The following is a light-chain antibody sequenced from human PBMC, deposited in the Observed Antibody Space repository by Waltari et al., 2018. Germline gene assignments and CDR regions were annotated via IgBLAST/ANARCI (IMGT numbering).Light chain of an antibody. CDR2: GDN. J-gene: IGLJ1*01. CDR1: TSNVGSNT. Sequence: QSVLTQPPSASGTPGQRVTIPCSGSTSNVGSNTVPWYLHPPGTAPKPLIYGDNHRPSGVPDRFSGSKSGTSSSLAISGLQSEDEAEYYCSAWDDSLNAYVFGSGTKVTVL. CDR3: SAWDDSLNAYV. V-gene: IGLV1-44*01.